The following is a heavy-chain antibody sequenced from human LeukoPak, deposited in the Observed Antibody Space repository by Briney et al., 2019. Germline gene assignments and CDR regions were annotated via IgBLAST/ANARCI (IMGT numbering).Heavy chain of an antibody. V-gene: IGHV4-38-2*02. CDR1: GGSISSYY. CDR2: MYHSGST. CDR3: VRHPRYSTGWAIDY. J-gene: IGHJ4*02. D-gene: IGHD6-19*01. Sequence: SETLSLTCTVSGGSISSYYWGWIRQPPGKGLEWIASMYHSGSTYYNPSLKSRVTISVDTSKNQFSLKLNSVTAADTAVYYCVRHPRYSTGWAIDYWGQGTLVTVSS.